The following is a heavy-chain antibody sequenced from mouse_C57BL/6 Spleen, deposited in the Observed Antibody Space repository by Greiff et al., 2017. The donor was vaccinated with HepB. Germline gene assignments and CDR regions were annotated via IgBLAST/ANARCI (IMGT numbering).Heavy chain of an antibody. CDR1: GFSLTSYG. V-gene: IGHV2-6*03. Sequence: VQLVESGPGLVAPSQSLSITCTVSGFSLTSYGVHWVRQPPGKGLEWLVVIWSDGSTTYNSALKSRLSISKDNSKSQVFLKMNSLQTDDTAMYYCARDYGRSDVGWYFDVWGTGTTVTVSS. CDR3: ARDYGRSDVGWYFDV. J-gene: IGHJ1*03. D-gene: IGHD1-1*01. CDR2: IWSDGST.